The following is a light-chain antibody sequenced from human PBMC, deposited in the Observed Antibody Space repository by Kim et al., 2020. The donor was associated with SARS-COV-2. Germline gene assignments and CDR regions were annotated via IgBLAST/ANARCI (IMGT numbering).Light chain of an antibody. CDR1: SLTTYY. CDR3: HSRDSSGNQQV. Sequence: SSELTQDPAVSVALGQTVRITCQGDSLTTYYASWYQQKPGQAPVLVFYANDNRPSGIPDRFSGSSSGNTASLTITGTQAEDEADYFCHSRDSSGNQQVFGGGTQLTVL. V-gene: IGLV3-19*01. J-gene: IGLJ2*01. CDR2: AND.